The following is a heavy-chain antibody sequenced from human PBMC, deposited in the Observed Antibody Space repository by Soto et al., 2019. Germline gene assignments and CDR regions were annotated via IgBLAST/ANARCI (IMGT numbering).Heavy chain of an antibody. D-gene: IGHD5-12*01. CDR3: ARERDSGYCFDY. CDR1: GYTFTSYG. Sequence: ASVKVSCKASGYTFTSYGISWARQAPGQGLEWMGWISAYNGNTNYAQKLQVRITMTTDTSTSTAYMELRTLRSDDPAVYICARERDSGYCFDYWGQGTLVTVSS. V-gene: IGHV1-18*01. J-gene: IGHJ4*02. CDR2: ISAYNGNT.